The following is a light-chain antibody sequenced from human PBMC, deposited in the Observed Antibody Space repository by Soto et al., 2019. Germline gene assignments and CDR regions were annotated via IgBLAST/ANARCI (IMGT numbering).Light chain of an antibody. J-gene: IGKJ2*01. Sequence: EIVLTQSPGILSLSPGERATLSCRASQTVSGNYLAWYQQKPGQSPRLLIYGSSDGATGIPDRFSGSGSGTDLTLIIHRVEPEDFAVYFCQQYGSSPPYTFGQGTTLEI. CDR2: GSS. V-gene: IGKV3-20*01. CDR1: QTVSGNY. CDR3: QQYGSSPPYT.